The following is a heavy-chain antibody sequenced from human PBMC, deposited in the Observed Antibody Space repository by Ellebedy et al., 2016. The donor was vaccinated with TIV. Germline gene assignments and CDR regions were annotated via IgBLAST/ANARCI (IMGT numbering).Heavy chain of an antibody. CDR1: GFTFSSYA. V-gene: IGHV3-21*01. Sequence: PGGSLRLSCAASGFTFSSYAMTWVRQAPGKGLEWVSSISTSSSYIYYADSVKGRFTISRDNAKNSLFLQMTSLRAEDTAVYYCARKVPAPTTVPPNWYFDLWGRGTLVTVSS. D-gene: IGHD4-17*01. CDR3: ARKVPAPTTVPPNWYFDL. J-gene: IGHJ2*01. CDR2: ISTSSSYI.